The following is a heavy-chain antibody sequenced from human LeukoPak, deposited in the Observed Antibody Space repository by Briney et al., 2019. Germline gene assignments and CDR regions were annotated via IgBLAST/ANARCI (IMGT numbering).Heavy chain of an antibody. D-gene: IGHD1-26*01. CDR1: GFTFSSYS. V-gene: IGHV3-48*02. J-gene: IGHJ4*02. Sequence: GGSLRLSCAASGFTFSSYSMNWVRQAPGKGLEWVSYISSSSSAIYYADSVKGRFTISRDNAKNSLYLQMNSLRDEDTAVYYCARDSGSYSSYYFDYWGQGTLVTVSS. CDR2: ISSSSSAI. CDR3: ARDSGSYSSYYFDY.